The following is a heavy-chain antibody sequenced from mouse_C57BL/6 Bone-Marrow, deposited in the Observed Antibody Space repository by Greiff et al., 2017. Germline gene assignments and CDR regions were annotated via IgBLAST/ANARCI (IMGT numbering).Heavy chain of an antibody. V-gene: IGHV1-66*01. D-gene: IGHD2-1*01. CDR1: GYSFTSYY. CDR2: IYPGSGNT. J-gene: IGHJ3*01. CDR3: LDGTWFAY. Sequence: QSGPELVKPGASVKISCKASGYSFTSYYIHWVKQRPGQGLEWIGWIYPGSGNTKYNEKFKGKATLTADTSSSTAYMQLSSLTSEDSAVYYCLDGTWFAYWGQGTLVTVSA.